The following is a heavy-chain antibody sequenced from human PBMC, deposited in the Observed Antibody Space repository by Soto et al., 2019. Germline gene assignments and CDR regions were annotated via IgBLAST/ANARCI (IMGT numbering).Heavy chain of an antibody. J-gene: IGHJ3*02. D-gene: IGHD3-22*01. Sequence: GGSLRLSCAASGFTFSSYWMSWVRQAPGKGLEWVANIKQDGSEKYYVDSVKGRFTISRDNAKNSLYLQMNSLRAEDAAVYYCARDGESGPYDSIDTGAFDIWGQGTMVTVSS. CDR1: GFTFSSYW. CDR3: ARDGESGPYDSIDTGAFDI. V-gene: IGHV3-7*01. CDR2: IKQDGSEK.